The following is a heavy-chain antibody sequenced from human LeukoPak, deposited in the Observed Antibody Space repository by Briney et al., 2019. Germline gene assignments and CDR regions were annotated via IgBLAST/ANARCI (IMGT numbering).Heavy chain of an antibody. CDR3: ARGSTQYSSGWYGLDY. J-gene: IGHJ4*02. V-gene: IGHV3-74*01. D-gene: IGHD6-19*01. Sequence: TGGSLRLSCAASGFTFSSYWMHWARQAPGKGLVWVSRVNSDGSSTTYADSVKGRFTISRDNAKNTLYLQMNSLRAEDTAVYYCARGSTQYSSGWYGLDYWGQGTLVTVSS. CDR1: GFTFSSYW. CDR2: VNSDGSST.